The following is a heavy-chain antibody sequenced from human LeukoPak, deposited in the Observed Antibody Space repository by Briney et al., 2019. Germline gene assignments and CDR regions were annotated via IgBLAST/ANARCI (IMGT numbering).Heavy chain of an antibody. CDR3: ARFSRFTGYNWFDP. CDR1: GGSISSGGYY. D-gene: IGHD3-3*01. CDR2: VYSSGST. V-gene: IGHV4-61*08. J-gene: IGHJ5*02. Sequence: PSETLSLTCTVSGGSISSGGYYWSWIRQHPGKGLEWIGYVYSSGSTKYNPSLESRVTISVDTSKNQFSLKLSSVTAADTAVYYCARFSRFTGYNWFDPWGQGTLVTVSS.